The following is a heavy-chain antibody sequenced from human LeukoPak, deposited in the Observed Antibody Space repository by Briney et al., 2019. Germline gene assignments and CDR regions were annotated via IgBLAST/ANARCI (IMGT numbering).Heavy chain of an antibody. CDR1: GFTFGDYA. CDR2: IRSKAYGGTT. CDR3: TIEYAQGGFDY. D-gene: IGHD2-2*01. V-gene: IGHV3-49*04. J-gene: IGHJ4*02. Sequence: PGGSLRLSCTASGFTFGDYAMSWVRQAPGKGLEWVGFIRSKAYGGTTEYAASVKGRFTISRDDSKSIAYLQMNSLKTEDTAVYYCTIEYAQGGFDYWGQGTLVTVSS.